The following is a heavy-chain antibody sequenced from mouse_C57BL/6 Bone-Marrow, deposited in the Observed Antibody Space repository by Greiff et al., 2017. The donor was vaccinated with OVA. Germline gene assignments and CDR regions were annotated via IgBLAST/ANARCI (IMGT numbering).Heavy chain of an antibody. Sequence: EVQLVESGGGLVQPKGSLKLSCAASGFTFNTYAMHWVRQAPGKGLEWVARIRSKSSNYATYYADSVKDRFTISRDDSQSMLYLQMNNLKTEDTAMYYCVRENYGSSYPYYAMDYWGQGTSVTVSS. CDR2: IRSKSSNYAT. CDR3: VRENYGSSYPYYAMDY. J-gene: IGHJ4*01. V-gene: IGHV10-3*01. CDR1: GFTFNTYA. D-gene: IGHD1-1*01.